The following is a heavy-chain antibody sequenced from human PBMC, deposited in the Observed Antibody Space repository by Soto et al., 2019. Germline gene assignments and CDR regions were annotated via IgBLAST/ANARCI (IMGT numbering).Heavy chain of an antibody. Sequence: GESLKISCKGSGYSFTSYWIGWVRQMPGKGLEWMGIIYPGDSDTRYSPTFQGQVTIAADKSISTAYLHWRSLKASDTAMYYCARHNIGSGWYGGASTGPLKVYYYGMDVWGQGTTVTVSS. CDR2: IYPGDSDT. CDR3: ARHNIGSGWYGGASTGPLKVYYYGMDV. D-gene: IGHD6-19*01. J-gene: IGHJ6*02. CDR1: GYSFTSYW. V-gene: IGHV5-51*01.